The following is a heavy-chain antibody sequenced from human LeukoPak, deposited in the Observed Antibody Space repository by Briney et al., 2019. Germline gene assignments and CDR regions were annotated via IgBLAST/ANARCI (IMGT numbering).Heavy chain of an antibody. CDR2: ISWNSGSI. Sequence: PGGSLRLSCAASGFTFDDYAMHWVRQAPGKGLEWVSGISWNSGSIGYADSVKGRFTISRDNAKNSLYLQMNSLRAEDTALYYCAIGAAAGSFDYWGQGTLVTVSS. CDR3: AIGAAAGSFDY. CDR1: GFTFDDYA. D-gene: IGHD6-13*01. J-gene: IGHJ4*02. V-gene: IGHV3-9*01.